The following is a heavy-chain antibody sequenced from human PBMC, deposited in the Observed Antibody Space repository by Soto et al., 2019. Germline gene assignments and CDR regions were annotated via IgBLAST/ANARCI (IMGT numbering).Heavy chain of an antibody. V-gene: IGHV1-69*01. CDR1: GGTFSSYA. CDR3: ARGHSAVAGHGDWFDP. D-gene: IGHD6-19*01. CDR2: IIPIFGTA. Sequence: QVQLVQSGAAVKKPGSSVKVSCKASGGTFSSYAISWVRQAPGQGLEWLGGIIPIFGTANYAQQFQGRVTITADESTSTAYMELGSLRSEDTAVYYCARGHSAVAGHGDWFDPWGQGTLVTVSS. J-gene: IGHJ5*02.